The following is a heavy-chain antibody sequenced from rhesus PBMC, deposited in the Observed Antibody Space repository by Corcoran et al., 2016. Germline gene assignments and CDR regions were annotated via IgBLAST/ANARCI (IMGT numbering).Heavy chain of an antibody. CDR2: INSAGSST. CDR3: ARGEYCSGGVCYTYYGLDS. J-gene: IGHJ6*01. Sequence: PGEVLEWISAINSAGSSTYYADSVKGIFTISRENAKNTLYLQMDSLRAEDTAVYYCARGEYCSGGVCYTYYGLDSWGQGVVVTVSS. D-gene: IGHD2-39*02. V-gene: IGHV3-14*01.